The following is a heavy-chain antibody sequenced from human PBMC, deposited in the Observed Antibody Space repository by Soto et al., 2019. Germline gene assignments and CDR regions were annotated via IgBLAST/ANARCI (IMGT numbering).Heavy chain of an antibody. V-gene: IGHV4-30-4*01. D-gene: IGHD5-18*01. CDR3: ARDKQGFSYGYGSQYFYYHGLDV. CDR1: GDSINSGDYY. J-gene: IGHJ6*02. Sequence: SETLSLTCIVSGDSINSGDYYWSWIRQPPGKGLEWIGNIHFSGRTYYSPSLKSRVTMSTDTSKNQFSLRLTYVTSADTAVYYCARDKQGFSYGYGSQYFYYHGLDVWGQGTTVTVS. CDR2: IHFSGRT.